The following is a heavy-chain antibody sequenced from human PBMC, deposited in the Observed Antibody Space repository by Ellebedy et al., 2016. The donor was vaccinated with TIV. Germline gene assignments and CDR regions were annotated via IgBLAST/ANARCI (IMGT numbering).Heavy chain of an antibody. J-gene: IGHJ6*02. CDR1: GGSISSYY. Sequence: MPGGSLRLSCTVSGGSISSYYWSWIRQPPGKGLEWIGYNHYSGSSNYNPSLKSRVTISVDTSKNQFSLKLSSVTAADTAVYYCARADSGDSGAYYYGLDVWGQGTTVTVSS. D-gene: IGHD4-17*01. V-gene: IGHV4-59*01. CDR3: ARADSGDSGAYYYGLDV. CDR2: NHYSGSS.